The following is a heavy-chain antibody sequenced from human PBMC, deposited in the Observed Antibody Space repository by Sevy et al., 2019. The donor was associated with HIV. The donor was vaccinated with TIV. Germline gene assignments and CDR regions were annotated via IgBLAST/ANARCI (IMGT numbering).Heavy chain of an antibody. CDR3: ARGGDFNDRSAKRDFDY. J-gene: IGHJ4*02. CDR1: GFTFSNYG. D-gene: IGHD3-22*01. CDR2: IWKDGSNK. Sequence: GGSLRLSCAASGFTFSNYGMHWVRQAPGKGLEWVAVIWKDGSNKYYADSVKGRFTITRENSKNTLYLQMNSLRVEETAVYFCARGGDFNDRSAKRDFDYWGQGTLVTVSS. V-gene: IGHV3-33*01.